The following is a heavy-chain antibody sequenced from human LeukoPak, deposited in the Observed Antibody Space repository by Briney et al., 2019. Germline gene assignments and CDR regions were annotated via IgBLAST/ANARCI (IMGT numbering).Heavy chain of an antibody. CDR1: GFTFSSYW. CDR3: YSANAEH. J-gene: IGHJ1*01. Sequence: PGGSLRLSCAASGFTFSSYWMHWVRQAPGKGLVWVSGTNTDGSSTMYADSVKGRFTIARDNAKNTLYLQMNSLRAEDTAVYYCYSANAEHWGQGTLVTVCS. V-gene: IGHV3-74*03. D-gene: IGHD4/OR15-4a*01. CDR2: TNTDGSST.